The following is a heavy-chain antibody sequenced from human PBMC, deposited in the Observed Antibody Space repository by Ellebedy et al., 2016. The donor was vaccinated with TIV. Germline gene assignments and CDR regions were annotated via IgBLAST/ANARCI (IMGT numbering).Heavy chain of an antibody. CDR2: IYYSGST. CDR1: GGSISSGGYY. Sequence: MPSETLSLTCTVSGGSISSGGYYWSWIRQHPGKGLEWIGYIYYSGSTYYNPSLKSRVTISVDTSKNQFSLKLSSVTAADTAVYYCARQSGYSYGTNWFDPWGQGTLVTVSS. V-gene: IGHV4-31*03. CDR3: ARQSGYSYGTNWFDP. J-gene: IGHJ5*02. D-gene: IGHD5-18*01.